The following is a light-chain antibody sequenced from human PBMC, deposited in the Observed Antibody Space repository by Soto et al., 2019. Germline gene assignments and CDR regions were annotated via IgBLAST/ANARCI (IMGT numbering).Light chain of an antibody. CDR1: SSDVGDYNY. V-gene: IGLV2-14*01. CDR3: SSYTSTNTLI. CDR2: GVS. Sequence: QSALTQPASVSESPGQSITISCTGTSSDVGDYNYVSWYQQHPGKAPKLLIYGVSNRPSGISSHFSGSKSGNTASLTISGLQAEDEADYYCSSYTSTNTLIFGGGTKVTVL. J-gene: IGLJ2*01.